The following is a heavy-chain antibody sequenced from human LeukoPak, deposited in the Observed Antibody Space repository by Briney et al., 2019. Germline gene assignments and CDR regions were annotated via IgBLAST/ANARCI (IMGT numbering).Heavy chain of an antibody. CDR1: GFTFTTNA. CDR3: AKCGNSGCHLIDY. Sequence: GGSLRLSCAASGFTFTTNAMSWVRQAPGRGLEWVSAISGRTGATYYADSEKGRFTISRDNSKSTLYLQMDSLRAEDTAVYYCAKCGNSGCHLIDYWGQGTLVTVSS. V-gene: IGHV3-23*01. D-gene: IGHD5-12*01. J-gene: IGHJ4*02. CDR2: ISGRTGAT.